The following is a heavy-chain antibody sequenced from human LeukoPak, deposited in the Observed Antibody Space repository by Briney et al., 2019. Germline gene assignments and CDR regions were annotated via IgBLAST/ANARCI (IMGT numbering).Heavy chain of an antibody. CDR1: GGSISSSSYD. V-gene: IGHV4-39*01. Sequence: SETLSLTCTVSGGSISSSSYDWGWIRQPPGKGLEWVGSIYYSGSTYYNPSLKSRVTISVDTSKNQFSLKLSSLTAADTAVYYCARLEYMVRGVIYWGQGTLVTVSS. CDR3: ARLEYMVRGVIY. J-gene: IGHJ4*02. CDR2: IYYSGST. D-gene: IGHD3-10*01.